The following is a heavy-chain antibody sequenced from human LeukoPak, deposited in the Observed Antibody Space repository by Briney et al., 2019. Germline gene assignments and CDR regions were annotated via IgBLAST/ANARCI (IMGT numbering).Heavy chain of an antibody. J-gene: IGHJ4*02. CDR1: GFTFSSYA. CDR3: AKDRGFSGYDLTDY. D-gene: IGHD5-12*01. V-gene: IGHV3-23*01. CDR2: ISGSGGST. Sequence: GGSLRLSCSASGFTFSSYAMSWVRQAPGKGLEWVSAISGSGGSTYYADSVKGRFTISRDNSKNTLYLQMNSLRAEDTAVYYCAKDRGFSGYDLTDYWGQGTLVTVPS.